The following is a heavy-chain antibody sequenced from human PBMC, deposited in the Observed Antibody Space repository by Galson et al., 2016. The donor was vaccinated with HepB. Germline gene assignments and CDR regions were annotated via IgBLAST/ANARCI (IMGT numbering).Heavy chain of an antibody. CDR1: GGSISSTNW. Sequence: SETLSLTCAVSGGSISSTNWWSWVRQLPGKGLEWIGEIYHTGSTNYNPSLKSRVTISVDKSKNQFSLALSSVTAADTAVYYCVANGYYSLEYWGQGTLVSVSS. V-gene: IGHV4-4*02. CDR3: VANGYYSLEY. CDR2: IYHTGST. J-gene: IGHJ4*02. D-gene: IGHD3-22*01.